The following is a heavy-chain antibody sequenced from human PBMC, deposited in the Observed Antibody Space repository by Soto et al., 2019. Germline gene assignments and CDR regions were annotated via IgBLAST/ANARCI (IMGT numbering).Heavy chain of an antibody. Sequence: QVQLVQSGAEVKKPGASVKVSCKASGYTFTNYGINWVRQAPGQGLEWMGWISANNGNTHYAQKLQGRVTMTTDTSTSTAYMELRSLRSDDTAVYYFARVQSGYDFAYWGQGTLVTVSS. CDR2: ISANNGNT. V-gene: IGHV1-18*01. J-gene: IGHJ4*02. D-gene: IGHD5-12*01. CDR3: ARVQSGYDFAY. CDR1: GYTFTNYG.